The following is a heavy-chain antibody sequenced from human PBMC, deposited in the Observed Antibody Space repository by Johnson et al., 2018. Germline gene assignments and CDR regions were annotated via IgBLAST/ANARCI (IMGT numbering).Heavy chain of an antibody. CDR1: GFTFSDHY. CDR3: TRSYISPTNDAFDI. D-gene: IGHD3-16*01. CDR2: ISPSGTTI. J-gene: IGHJ3*02. V-gene: IGHV3-11*01. Sequence: QVQLVQSGGALVKPGGSMRLSCAASGFTFSDHYMGWVRQAPGKGLEWVSNISPSGTTIYYADSVKGRFTISRDNAKKLLSLQMNSLSAADTPLFYCTRSYISPTNDAFDIWGQGTMVTVSS.